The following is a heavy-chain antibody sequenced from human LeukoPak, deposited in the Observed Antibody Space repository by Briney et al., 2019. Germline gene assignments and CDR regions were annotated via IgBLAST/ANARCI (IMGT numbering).Heavy chain of an antibody. V-gene: IGHV4-34*01. CDR3: ARGRGVPAATSRLDY. CDR1: GGSFSGYY. CDR2: INHSGST. J-gene: IGHJ4*02. D-gene: IGHD2-2*01. Sequence: PSETLSLTCAVYGGSFSGYYWSWIRQPPGKGLEWIGEINHSGSTHYNPSLKSRVTISVDTSKNQFSLKLSSVTAADTAVYYCARGRGVPAATSRLDYWGQRTLVTVSS.